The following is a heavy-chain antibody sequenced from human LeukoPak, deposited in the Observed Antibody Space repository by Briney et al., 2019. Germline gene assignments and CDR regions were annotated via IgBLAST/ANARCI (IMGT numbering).Heavy chain of an antibody. D-gene: IGHD3-10*01. CDR2: IYHSGST. CDR3: ARRFPSGSFDY. CDR1: GGSISSSNW. V-gene: IGHV4-4*02. J-gene: IGHJ4*02. Sequence: SGTLSLTCAVSGGSISSSNWWSWVRQPPGKGLEWIGEIYHSGSTNYNPSLKNRVTISVDKSKNQFSLKLSSVTAADTAVYYCARRFPSGSFDYWGQGTLVTVSS.